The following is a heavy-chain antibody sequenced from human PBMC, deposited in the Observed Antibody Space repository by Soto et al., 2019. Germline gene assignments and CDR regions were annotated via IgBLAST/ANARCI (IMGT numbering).Heavy chain of an antibody. Sequence: EVQLVESGGGLVQPGGSPRLSCAASGFTVGNNYMSWVRQAPTKGLEWLSVIFGDGRTYYADSVKGRFTVSRDSSENTLFLQINNLRAEDTAVYYCAGDPFQGFGSWGHGTLVTVSS. CDR3: AGDPFQGFGS. CDR1: GFTVGNNY. J-gene: IGHJ5*01. V-gene: IGHV3-66*01. CDR2: IFGDGRT.